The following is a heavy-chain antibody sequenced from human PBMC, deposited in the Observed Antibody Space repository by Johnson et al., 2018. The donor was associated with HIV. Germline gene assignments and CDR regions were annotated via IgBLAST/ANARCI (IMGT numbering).Heavy chain of an antibody. CDR1: GFTFSSYG. J-gene: IGHJ3*02. V-gene: IGHV3-30*02. CDR3: ARKGDAFDI. CDR2: IRYDGSNK. Sequence: QVQLVESGGGVVQPGGSLRLSCAASGFTFSSYGMHWVRQAPGKGLEWVAFIRYDGSNKYYADSVKGRFTISRDNAKNSLHLQMNSLRADDTAVYYCARKGDAFDIWGQGTMVTVSS.